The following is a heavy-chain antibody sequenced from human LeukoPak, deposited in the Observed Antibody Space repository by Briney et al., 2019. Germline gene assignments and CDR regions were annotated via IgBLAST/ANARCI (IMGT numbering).Heavy chain of an antibody. J-gene: IGHJ4*02. D-gene: IGHD2-2*01. CDR2: INPNSGGT. CDR1: GYTFTGYY. CDR3: ARVTQSVCSSTSCQDY. Sequence: AASVKVSCKASGYTFTGYYMHWVRQAPGQGLEWMGWINPNSGGTNYAQKFQGRVTMTRDTSISTAYMELSRLRSDDTAVYYCARVTQSVCSSTSCQDYWGQGTLVTVSS. V-gene: IGHV1-2*02.